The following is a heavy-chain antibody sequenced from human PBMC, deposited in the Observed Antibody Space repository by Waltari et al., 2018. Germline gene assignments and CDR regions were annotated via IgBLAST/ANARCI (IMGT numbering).Heavy chain of an antibody. CDR2: ISFDGGDK. J-gene: IGHJ4*02. V-gene: IGHV3-30*10. D-gene: IGHD3-22*01. CDR3: ARDYYFDTSGYLDS. Sequence: QVKLVESGGGVVQPGRSLRRSWEVSGLTFSSHAMHWVRQAPGKGLEWVAVISFDGGDKPYTDSVKGRFTISRDTSKNMLYLQMSSLRAEDTAVYYCARDYYFDTSGYLDSWGQGTLVTVSS. CDR1: GLTFSSHA.